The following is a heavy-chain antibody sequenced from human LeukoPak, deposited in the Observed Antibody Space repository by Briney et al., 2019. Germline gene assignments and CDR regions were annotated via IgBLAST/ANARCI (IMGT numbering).Heavy chain of an antibody. CDR3: ARDLSGVTGYTYGRGIDY. D-gene: IGHD5-18*01. CDR1: GFTFSSHY. V-gene: IGHV3-7*01. CDR2: IKKDGSEK. Sequence: PGGSLRLSCAASGFTFSSHYMSWVRQAPGKGLEWVANIKKDGSEKYYVDSVKGRFTISRDNAKTSLYLQMNSLRAEDTAVYYCARDLSGVTGYTYGRGIDYWGQGTLVTVSS. J-gene: IGHJ4*02.